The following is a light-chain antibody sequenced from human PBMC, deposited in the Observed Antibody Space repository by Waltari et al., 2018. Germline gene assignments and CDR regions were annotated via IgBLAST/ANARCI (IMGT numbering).Light chain of an antibody. V-gene: IGKV2-28*01. CDR1: QSLLHTNGYNY. Sequence: DIVMTKSPLSLPVTTGEPASISCRSSQSLLHTNGYNYLDWYLQKPGQSPQLLIYLGSNRASGVPDRFSGSGSGTDFTLKISRVEAEDVGVYYCMQALQTPPTFGGGTKVEIK. J-gene: IGKJ4*01. CDR2: LGS. CDR3: MQALQTPPT.